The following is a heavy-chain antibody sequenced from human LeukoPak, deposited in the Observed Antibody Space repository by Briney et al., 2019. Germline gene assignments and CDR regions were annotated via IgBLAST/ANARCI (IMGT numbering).Heavy chain of an antibody. CDR1: GYTFTDYY. V-gene: IGHV1-2*02. CDR2: INPNSGAT. D-gene: IGHD6-19*01. J-gene: IGHJ4*02. Sequence: ASVKVSCKASGYTFTDYYMHWVRQAPGQGLEWMGWINPNSGATIYARKFQGRVTMTRDSSISTAYMEVSRLTSDDTAVYHCATTFSSGWYFHYWGQGTLVTVSS. CDR3: ATTFSSGWYFHY.